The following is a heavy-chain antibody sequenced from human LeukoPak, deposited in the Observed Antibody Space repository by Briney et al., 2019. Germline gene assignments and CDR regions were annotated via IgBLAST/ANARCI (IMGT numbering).Heavy chain of an antibody. CDR2: INHSGST. Sequence: SETLSLTCAVYGGSFSGYYWSWIRQPPGKGLEWIGEINHSGSTNYNPSLKSRVTISVDTSKNQFSLKLSSVTAADTAVYYCARVEWFGELLTPIDYWGQGTLVTVSS. CDR1: GGSFSGYY. CDR3: ARVEWFGELLTPIDY. V-gene: IGHV4-34*01. J-gene: IGHJ4*02. D-gene: IGHD3-10*01.